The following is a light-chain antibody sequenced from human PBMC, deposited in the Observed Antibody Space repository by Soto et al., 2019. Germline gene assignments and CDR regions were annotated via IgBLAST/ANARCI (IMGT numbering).Light chain of an antibody. J-gene: IGKJ2*01. V-gene: IGKV3-20*01. CDR2: GVS. CDR3: QHYGTSPYT. CDR1: QSFSRSS. Sequence: EIVLTQSPGTLSLSPGGRATLSCRASQSFSRSSLAWYQQRPGQAPRLLIYGVSTRATGIPDRFSGSGSGTDFTLTSSRLEPEDFAVYYCQHYGTSPYTFGQGTTLEIK.